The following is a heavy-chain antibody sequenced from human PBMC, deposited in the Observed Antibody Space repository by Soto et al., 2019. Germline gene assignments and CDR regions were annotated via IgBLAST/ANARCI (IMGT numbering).Heavy chain of an antibody. CDR2: IYYSGST. CDR1: GASLTNYY. J-gene: IGHJ4*02. Sequence: PSETLSLTCTVSGASLTNYYWNWIRQPPGKGLEWIGYIYYSGSTDYNPSPKSRVTMSLDTSKYQFSLKLTSVTAADTAVYYCARHSRVGLGELFKIDFWGQGTLVTVSS. CDR3: ARHSRVGLGELFKIDF. D-gene: IGHD3-16*01. V-gene: IGHV4-59*08.